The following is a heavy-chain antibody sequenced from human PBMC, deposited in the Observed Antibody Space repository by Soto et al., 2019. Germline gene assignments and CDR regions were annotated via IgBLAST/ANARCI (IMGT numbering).Heavy chain of an antibody. D-gene: IGHD4-17*01. CDR2: IYSGGST. Sequence: GGSLRLSCAASGFTVSSNYMSWVRQAPGKGLEWVSGIYSGGSTYYADSVKGRFTISRHNSKNTRYLQMNSLRAEDTAVYYCARASGRYYFDYWGQGTLVPISS. V-gene: IGHV3-53*04. CDR1: GFTVSSNY. J-gene: IGHJ4*02. CDR3: ARASGRYYFDY.